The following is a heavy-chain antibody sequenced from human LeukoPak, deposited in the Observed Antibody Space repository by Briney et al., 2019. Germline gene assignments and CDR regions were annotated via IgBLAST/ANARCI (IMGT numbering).Heavy chain of an antibody. D-gene: IGHD2-15*01. CDR3: ARDAPPFVCSGCHFDAFDI. CDR2: ISSSSSTI. J-gene: IGHJ3*02. CDR1: GFTFSSYS. Sequence: GGSLRLSCAASGFTFSSYSMNWVRQAPGKGLEWVSYISSSSSTIYYADSVKGRFTISRDNAENSLYLEINSLRAEDTAVYYCARDAPPFVCSGCHFDAFDIWGQGTMVTVSS. V-gene: IGHV3-48*04.